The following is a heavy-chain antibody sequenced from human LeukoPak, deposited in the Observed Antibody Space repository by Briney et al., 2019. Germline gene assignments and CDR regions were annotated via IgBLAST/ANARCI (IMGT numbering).Heavy chain of an antibody. J-gene: IGHJ4*02. CDR1: GYSFTSYW. D-gene: IGHD2-2*01. V-gene: IGHV5-51*01. CDR3: ARPKFPRQFCSSTSCPFDY. Sequence: GESLKISCKGSGYSFTSYWIGWVRQMPGKGLEWMGIIYPGDSDTRYSPSFQGQVTISADKSISTAYLQWSSLKASDTAMYYCARPKFPRQFCSSTSCPFDYWGQGTLVTVSS. CDR2: IYPGDSDT.